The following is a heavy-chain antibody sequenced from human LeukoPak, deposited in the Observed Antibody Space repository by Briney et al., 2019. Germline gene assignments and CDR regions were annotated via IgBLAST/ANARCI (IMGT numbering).Heavy chain of an antibody. D-gene: IGHD2-15*01. CDR1: RFTFSRYG. CDR2: IWYDGSNK. CDR3: ARDTGYCSGGSCYPGQFDY. Sequence: GRSLRLSCAASRFTFSRYGMHWVRQAPGKGLEWVAVIWYDGSNKYYADSVKGRFTISRDNSKNTLYLQMNSLRAEDTAVYYCARDTGYCSGGSCYPGQFDYWGQGALVTVSS. V-gene: IGHV3-33*01. J-gene: IGHJ4*02.